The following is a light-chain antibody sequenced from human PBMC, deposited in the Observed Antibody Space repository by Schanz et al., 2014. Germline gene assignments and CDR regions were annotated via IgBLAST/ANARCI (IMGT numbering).Light chain of an antibody. CDR1: SSNIGGNT. V-gene: IGLV1-44*01. Sequence: QSVLTQPPSASGTPGQRVTISCSGSSSNIGGNTVNWYQQLPGTAPKLLIYTNNQRPSGVPDRFSGSKSGTSASLAISGLQSDDEADYYCSTWDDILNGQGVFGGGTKLTVL. CDR3: STWDDILNGQGV. J-gene: IGLJ3*02. CDR2: TNN.